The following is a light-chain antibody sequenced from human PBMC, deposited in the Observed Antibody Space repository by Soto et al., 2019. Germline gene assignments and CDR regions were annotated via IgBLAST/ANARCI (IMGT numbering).Light chain of an antibody. V-gene: IGKV3-20*01. Sequence: EIVLTQSPGTLSLSPGERATLSCRASQSVSSNYLAWYQQKPGQAPKVLIYRASIRATGIPDRFTGSGSGTDFTLTISRLEPEDFAVYYCQQYVSSPWAFGQGTKVDI. CDR1: QSVSSNY. J-gene: IGKJ1*01. CDR3: QQYVSSPWA. CDR2: RAS.